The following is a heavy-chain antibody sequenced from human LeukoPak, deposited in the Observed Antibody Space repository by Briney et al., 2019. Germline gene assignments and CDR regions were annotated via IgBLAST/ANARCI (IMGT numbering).Heavy chain of an antibody. CDR3: AKKNFKGSSSPPFDY. V-gene: IGHV3-23*01. J-gene: IGHJ4*02. D-gene: IGHD6-6*01. CDR1: GFTFSSYA. Sequence: PGGSLRLSCAASGFTFSSYAMSWVRQAPGKGLEWVSAISGSGGSTYYADSVKGRFTISRDNSKNTLYLQMNSLRAEDTAVYYCAKKNFKGSSSPPFDYWGQGTLVTVSS. CDR2: ISGSGGST.